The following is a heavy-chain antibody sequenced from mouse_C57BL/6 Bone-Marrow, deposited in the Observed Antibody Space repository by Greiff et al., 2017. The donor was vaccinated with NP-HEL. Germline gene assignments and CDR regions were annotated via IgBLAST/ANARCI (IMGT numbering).Heavy chain of an antibody. V-gene: IGHV1-54*01. CDR3: GRRGKPRWFAY. CDR2: INPGSGGT. J-gene: IGHJ3*01. CDR1: GYAFTNYL. Sequence: VKLMESGAELVRPGTSVKVSCKASGYAFTNYLIEWVKQRPGQGLEWIGVINPGSGGTNYNEKFKGKATLTADKSSSTAYMQLSSLTSEDSAVYFWGRRGKPRWFAYWGQGTLVTVAA.